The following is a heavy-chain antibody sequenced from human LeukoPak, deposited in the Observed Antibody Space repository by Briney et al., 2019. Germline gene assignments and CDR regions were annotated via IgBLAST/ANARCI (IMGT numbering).Heavy chain of an antibody. D-gene: IGHD1-26*01. Sequence: SETLSLTCAVYGGSSSGYYWSWIRQPPGKGLEWIGEINHSGSTNYNPSLKSRVTISVDTSKNQFSLKLSSVTAADTAVYYCAREEPRGSYVRYYYMDVWGKGTTVTVSS. V-gene: IGHV4-34*01. CDR1: GGSSSGYY. CDR2: INHSGST. CDR3: AREEPRGSYVRYYYMDV. J-gene: IGHJ6*03.